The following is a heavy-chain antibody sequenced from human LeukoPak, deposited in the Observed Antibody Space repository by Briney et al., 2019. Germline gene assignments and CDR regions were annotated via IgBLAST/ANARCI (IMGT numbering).Heavy chain of an antibody. J-gene: IGHJ4*02. Sequence: TGGSLRLSCAASGFTFSSYSMNWVRQAPGKGLEWVSSISSSSGYIYYADSVKGRFTISRDNAKNSLYLQMNSLRAEDTAVYYCARPGGDSSGYYDGYWGQGTLVTVSS. V-gene: IGHV3-21*01. CDR3: ARPGGDSSGYYDGY. D-gene: IGHD3-22*01. CDR2: ISSSSGYI. CDR1: GFTFSSYS.